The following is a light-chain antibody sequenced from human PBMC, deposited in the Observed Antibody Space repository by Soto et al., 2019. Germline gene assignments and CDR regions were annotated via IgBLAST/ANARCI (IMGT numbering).Light chain of an antibody. CDR3: TSYTSSNAYV. V-gene: IGLV2-14*01. CDR2: EIS. CDR1: SSDVGRYNY. J-gene: IGLJ1*01. Sequence: QSALTQPASVSGSPGQSITISCTGTSSDVGRYNYVSWYQQYPGKAPKLMIYEISNRPSGVSIRFSGSKSGNTASLTISGRQAEDEADYYCTSYTSSNAYVFGGGTRSPS.